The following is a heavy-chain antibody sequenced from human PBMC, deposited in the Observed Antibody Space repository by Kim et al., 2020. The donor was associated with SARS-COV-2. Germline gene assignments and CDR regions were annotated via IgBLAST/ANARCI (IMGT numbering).Heavy chain of an antibody. J-gene: IGHJ4*02. D-gene: IGHD5-18*01. Sequence: SRAYADSVRGRFTISRDNAKSSLFLQMNSLRVEDSALYYCTKGYNYAFDYWDQGTLVTVSS. CDR3: TKGYNYAFDY. CDR2: SR. V-gene: IGHV3-9*01.